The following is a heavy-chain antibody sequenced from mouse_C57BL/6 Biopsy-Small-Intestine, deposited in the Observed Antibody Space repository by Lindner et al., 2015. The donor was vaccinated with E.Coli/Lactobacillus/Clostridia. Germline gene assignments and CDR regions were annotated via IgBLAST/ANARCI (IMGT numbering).Heavy chain of an antibody. CDR2: ISSGSSAI. V-gene: IGHV5-17*01. Sequence: VQLQESGGGLVKPGGSLKLSCAASGSTFSDFGMHWVRQAPEKGLEWVAYISSGSSAIYYADTVKGRFTISRDNAKNTLFLQMTSLRSEDTAIYYCTRGNDGSFDYWGQGTTLTVSS. CDR3: TRGNDGSFDY. D-gene: IGHD2-3*01. J-gene: IGHJ2*01. CDR1: GSTFSDFG.